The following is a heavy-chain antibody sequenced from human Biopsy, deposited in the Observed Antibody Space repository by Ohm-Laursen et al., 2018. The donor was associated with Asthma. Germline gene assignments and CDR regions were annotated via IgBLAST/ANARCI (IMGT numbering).Heavy chain of an antibody. Sequence: SLRLSCVASGFTFTDYWMHWVRQAPGKGLEWVAVISYDGGNKFYGDSVKGRFTLSRDNSRNTLYLQMNSLRVEDTAIYYCARVFESSEWGPFYHFGLDVWGQGTTVAVSS. D-gene: IGHD6-25*01. J-gene: IGHJ6*02. CDR2: ISYDGGNK. V-gene: IGHV3-30*03. CDR1: GFTFTDYW. CDR3: ARVFESSEWGPFYHFGLDV.